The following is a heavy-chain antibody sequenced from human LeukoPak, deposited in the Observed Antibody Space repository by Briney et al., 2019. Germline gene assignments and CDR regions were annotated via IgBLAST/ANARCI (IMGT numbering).Heavy chain of an antibody. Sequence: GASVKVSCKASGGTFSSYAISWVRQAPGQGLEWMGGIIPIFGTANYAQKFQGRVTITADESTSTAYMELSSLRSEDTAVYYCAGDLIKYYDILTGYYSLGYWGQGTLVTVSS. CDR3: AGDLIKYYDILTGYYSLGY. V-gene: IGHV1-69*13. J-gene: IGHJ4*02. CDR2: IIPIFGTA. D-gene: IGHD3-9*01. CDR1: GGTFSSYA.